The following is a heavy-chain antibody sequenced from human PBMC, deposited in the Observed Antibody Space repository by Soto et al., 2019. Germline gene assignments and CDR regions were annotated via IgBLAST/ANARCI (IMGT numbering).Heavy chain of an antibody. J-gene: IGHJ5*02. Sequence: SETLSLTCVVSGSSISSGYYWGWIRQPPGKGLEWIGSIYHSGTTYYNPSLKSRVTISLDTSRNQFSLKLTSVTAADTAVYYCASSLLTSSWYAGSWGQGTLVTVSS. CDR2: IYHSGTT. D-gene: IGHD6-13*01. V-gene: IGHV4-38-2*01. CDR1: GSSISSGYY. CDR3: ASSLLTSSWYAGS.